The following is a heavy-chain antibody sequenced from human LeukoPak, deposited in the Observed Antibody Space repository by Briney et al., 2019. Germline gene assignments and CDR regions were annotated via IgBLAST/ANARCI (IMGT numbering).Heavy chain of an antibody. D-gene: IGHD3-22*01. J-gene: IGHJ4*02. Sequence: GASVKVSCKASGYTFTSYQMHWVRQAPGQGLEWMGIINPSGGSTSYAQKFQGRVTMTRDTSTATVYMELSSLSSEDTAVYYCARGYYDSRAYYDFGYWGQGTLVTVSS. V-gene: IGHV1-46*01. CDR2: INPSGGST. CDR3: ARGYYDSRAYYDFGY. CDR1: GYTFTSYQ.